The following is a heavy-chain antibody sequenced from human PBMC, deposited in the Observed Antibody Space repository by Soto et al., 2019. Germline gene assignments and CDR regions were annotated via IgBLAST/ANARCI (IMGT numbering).Heavy chain of an antibody. J-gene: IGHJ4*02. V-gene: IGHV3-21*01. D-gene: IGHD3-22*01. CDR1: GFTFSSYS. Sequence: GGSLRLSCAASGFTFSSYSMNWVRQAPGKGLEWVSSIISSSSYIYYADSVKGRFTISRDNAKNSLYLQMNSLRAEDTAVHYCARDPAYYDSSGYWGQGTLVTVSS. CDR2: IISSSSYI. CDR3: ARDPAYYDSSGY.